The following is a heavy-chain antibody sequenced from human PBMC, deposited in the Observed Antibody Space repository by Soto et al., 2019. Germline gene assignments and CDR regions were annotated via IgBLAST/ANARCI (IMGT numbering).Heavy chain of an antibody. CDR3: ARLVLAVAGTGGDWFDP. CDR1: GGSFSGYY. Sequence: PSETLSLTCAVYGGSFSGYYWSWIRQPPGKGLEWIGYIYYSGSTNYNPSLKSRVTISVDTSKNQFSLKLSSVTAADTAVYYCARLVLAVAGTGGDWFDPWGQGTLVTVSS. D-gene: IGHD6-19*01. V-gene: IGHV4-59*01. CDR2: IYYSGST. J-gene: IGHJ5*02.